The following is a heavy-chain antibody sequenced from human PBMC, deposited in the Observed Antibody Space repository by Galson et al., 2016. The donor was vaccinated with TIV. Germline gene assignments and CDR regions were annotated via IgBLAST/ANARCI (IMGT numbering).Heavy chain of an antibody. Sequence: SVKVSCKASGDIFRSYGISWVRQAPGQGLEWMGAIIPLFGTVKYEQTFQGRLTITTDESTGTVYMELSSLTSEDTAIYYCARVPQIYDYYMDVWGKGTTVTVSS. V-gene: IGHV1-69*05. CDR3: ARVPQIYDYYMDV. CDR2: IIPLFGTV. J-gene: IGHJ6*03. CDR1: GDIFRSYG.